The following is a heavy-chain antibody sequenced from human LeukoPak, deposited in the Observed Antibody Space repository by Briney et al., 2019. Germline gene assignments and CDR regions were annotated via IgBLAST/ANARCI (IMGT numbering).Heavy chain of an antibody. J-gene: IGHJ4*02. Sequence: GGSLRLSCAASGFTFSDHSMNWVRQAPGEGLEWVSYISSNSGTKFYADSVKGRLTISRDKNSPYLQMNSLRAEDTAVYYCARNSDILTGPRYFDYWGQGTLVTVSS. D-gene: IGHD3-9*01. V-gene: IGHV3-48*01. CDR1: GFTFSDHS. CDR2: ISSNSGTK. CDR3: ARNSDILTGPRYFDY.